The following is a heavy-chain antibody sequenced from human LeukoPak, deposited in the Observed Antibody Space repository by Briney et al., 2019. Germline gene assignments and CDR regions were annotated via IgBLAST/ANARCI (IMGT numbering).Heavy chain of an antibody. CDR1: GFTFSSYA. V-gene: IGHV3-30*02. Sequence: GGFLRLSCAASGFTFSSYAMSWVRQAPGKGLEWVAFIRYDGSNKYYADSAKGRFTISRDNSKNTLYLQLNSLRAEDTAVYYCAKDRYTGPSNCFDSWGQGTLVTVSS. CDR2: IRYDGSNK. CDR3: AKDRYTGPSNCFDS. D-gene: IGHD3-16*02. J-gene: IGHJ4*02.